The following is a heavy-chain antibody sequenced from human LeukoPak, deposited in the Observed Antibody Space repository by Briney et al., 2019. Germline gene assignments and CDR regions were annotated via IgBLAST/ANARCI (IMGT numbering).Heavy chain of an antibody. Sequence: GGSLRLSCAASGFTFSSYAMSWVRQAPGKGLEGVSAISGSGGSTYYADSVKGRFTISRDNSKNTLYLQMNSLRAEDTAVYYCAKDLQLLWFGDIDYWGQGTLVTVSS. V-gene: IGHV3-23*01. CDR1: GFTFSSYA. CDR2: ISGSGGST. CDR3: AKDLQLLWFGDIDY. J-gene: IGHJ4*02. D-gene: IGHD3-10*01.